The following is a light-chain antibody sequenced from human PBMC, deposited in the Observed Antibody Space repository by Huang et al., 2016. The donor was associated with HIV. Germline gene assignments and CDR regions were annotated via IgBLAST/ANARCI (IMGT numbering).Light chain of an antibody. J-gene: IGKJ2*01. V-gene: IGKV1-39*01. CDR3: QQSYSITRYT. CDR2: AAS. Sequence: DIQMTQSPSSLSASVGDSVTITCRASQNIGRDLNWYQQKSGKAPKLLIYAASSLQRWVPSRFSGIGFGTDFTLTISSLQPEDFATYYCQQSYSITRYTFGQGTKVEIK. CDR1: QNIGRD.